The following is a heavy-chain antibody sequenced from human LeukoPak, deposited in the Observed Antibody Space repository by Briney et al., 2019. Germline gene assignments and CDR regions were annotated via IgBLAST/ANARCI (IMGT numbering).Heavy chain of an antibody. CDR3: ARRGDGAFDI. J-gene: IGHJ3*02. CDR1: GFTFSSYA. Sequence: GGSLRLSCTASGFTFSSYAMHCVRQAPGKGLEWVAVISYDGSNKYYADSVKGRFTISRDNSKNTLYLQMNSLRAEDTAVYYCARRGDGAFDIWGQGTMVTVSS. V-gene: IGHV3-30-3*01. CDR2: ISYDGSNK.